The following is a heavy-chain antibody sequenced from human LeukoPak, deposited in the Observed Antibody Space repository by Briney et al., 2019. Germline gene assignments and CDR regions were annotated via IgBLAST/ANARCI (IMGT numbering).Heavy chain of an antibody. CDR2: IYHSGST. Sequence: SETLSLTCTVSGYSISSGSYWGWIRQPPGKGLEWIGNIYHSGSTYYNPSLKSRVTISVDTSKNQFSLKLSSVTAADTAVYYCVRVHVNSGYYFGDAFDIWGQGTMVTVSS. J-gene: IGHJ3*02. D-gene: IGHD3-22*01. CDR1: GYSISSGSY. V-gene: IGHV4-38-2*02. CDR3: VRVHVNSGYYFGDAFDI.